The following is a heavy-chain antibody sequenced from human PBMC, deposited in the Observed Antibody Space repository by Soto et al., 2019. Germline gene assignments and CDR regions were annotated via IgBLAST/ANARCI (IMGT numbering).Heavy chain of an antibody. Sequence: ASVTVSCQAAGYGFTSYDINWGRQATGQGLEWMGWMNPNSGNTGYAQKFQGRVTMTRNTSISTAYMELSSLRSEDTAVYYCASEGGGYGDTGYYYYYMDVWGKGTTVTVSS. CDR1: GYGFTSYD. CDR2: MNPNSGNT. J-gene: IGHJ6*03. CDR3: ASEGGGYGDTGYYYYYMDV. V-gene: IGHV1-8*01. D-gene: IGHD4-17*01.